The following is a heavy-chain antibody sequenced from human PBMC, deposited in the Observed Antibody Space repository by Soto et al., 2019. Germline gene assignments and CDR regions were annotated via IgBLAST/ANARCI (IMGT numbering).Heavy chain of an antibody. CDR2: VSGSGGTI. CDR1: GFTFRSYA. D-gene: IGHD3-10*01. J-gene: IGHJ4*02. Sequence: EVQLLESGGGLVQPGGSLRLSCAASGFTFRSYAMSWVRQAPGKGLEWVSSVSGSGGTIIYADSVKGRFTISRDNSKTTVYLQRNSLRAEDTAVYYCAEFRGQVYAEYHFDSWGQGTLVTVSS. CDR3: AEFRGQVYAEYHFDS. V-gene: IGHV3-23*01.